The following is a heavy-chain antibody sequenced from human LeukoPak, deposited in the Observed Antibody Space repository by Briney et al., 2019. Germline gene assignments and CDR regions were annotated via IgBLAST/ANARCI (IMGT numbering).Heavy chain of an antibody. CDR1: GFTFGDYA. J-gene: IGHJ6*02. D-gene: IGHD6-19*01. CDR3: TRSGYSSGWYGSDYYYYGMDV. Sequence: GGSLRLSCTASGFTFGDYAMSWFRQAPGKGLEWVGFIRSKAYGGTTEYAASVKGRFTISRDDSKSIAYLQMNSLKTEDTAVYYCTRSGYSSGWYGSDYYYYGMDVWGQGTTVTVSS. CDR2: IRSKAYGGTT. V-gene: IGHV3-49*03.